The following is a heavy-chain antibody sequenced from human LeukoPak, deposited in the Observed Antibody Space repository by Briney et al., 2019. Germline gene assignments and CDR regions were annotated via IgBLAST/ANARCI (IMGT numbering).Heavy chain of an antibody. CDR2: IIPICGTA. D-gene: IGHD2-8*01. Sequence: SVKVSCKASGGTFSSYAISWVRQAPGQGLEWMGGIIPICGTANYAQKFQGRVTITTDESTSTAYMELSSLRSEDTAVYYCARASYCTNGVCYNAFDIWGQGTMVTVSS. CDR3: ARASYCTNGVCYNAFDI. V-gene: IGHV1-69*05. CDR1: GGTFSSYA. J-gene: IGHJ3*02.